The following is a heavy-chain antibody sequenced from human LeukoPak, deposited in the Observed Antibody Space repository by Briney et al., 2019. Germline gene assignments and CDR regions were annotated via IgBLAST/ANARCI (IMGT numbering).Heavy chain of an antibody. CDR1: GGTFSSYA. CDR3: AADLATVVIVTNY. D-gene: IGHD4-23*01. CDR2: IIPIFGTA. V-gene: IGHV1-69*06. J-gene: IGHJ4*02. Sequence: SVKVSCKASGGTFSSYAISWVRQAPGQGLEWMGGIIPIFGTANYAQKFQGRVTMTEDTSTDTAYMELSSLRSEDTAVYYCAADLATVVIVTNYWGQGTLVTVSS.